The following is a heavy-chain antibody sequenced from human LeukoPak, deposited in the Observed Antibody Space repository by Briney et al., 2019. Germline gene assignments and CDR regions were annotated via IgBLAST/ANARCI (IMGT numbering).Heavy chain of an antibody. J-gene: IGHJ4*02. Sequence: ASVKVSCKASGFTFSGYYMHWVRQAPGQGLEWMAWISPNSGGTNYVQKFQGRVTVTRDTSISTDYMEISGLTSDDTALYYCAREPSGSGGYDYWGQGTLVAVSS. CDR2: ISPNSGGT. V-gene: IGHV1-2*02. D-gene: IGHD3-10*01. CDR3: AREPSGSGGYDY. CDR1: GFTFSGYY.